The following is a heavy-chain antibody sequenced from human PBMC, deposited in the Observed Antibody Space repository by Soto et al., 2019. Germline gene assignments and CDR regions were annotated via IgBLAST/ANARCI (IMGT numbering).Heavy chain of an antibody. D-gene: IGHD2-21*02. CDR2: MNPNSGNT. J-gene: IGHJ6*02. CDR3: ASAYCGGDCSNYYYGMDV. Sequence: ASVKVSCKASGYTFTSYDINWVRQATGQGFEWMGWMNPNSGNTGYAQKFQGRVTITRDTSASTAYMELSSLRSEDTAVYYCASAYCGGDCSNYYYGMDVWGQGTTVTVSS. V-gene: IGHV1-8*01. CDR1: GYTFTSYD.